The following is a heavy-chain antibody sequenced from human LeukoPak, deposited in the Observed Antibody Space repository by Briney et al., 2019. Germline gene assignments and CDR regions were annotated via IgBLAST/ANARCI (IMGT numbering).Heavy chain of an antibody. D-gene: IGHD6-19*01. V-gene: IGHV3-64*01. CDR1: GFTFSIYA. Sequence: GGSLRLSCAASGFTFSIYAMHWVRQAPGKRLEHVSEISYNGTQTYYGNSVKDRFTISRDNAKNTVYLQMASLRVDDMAVYYCVRDRGGSGWYYFDYWGQGILVTVSS. CDR2: ISYNGTQT. CDR3: VRDRGGSGWYYFDY. J-gene: IGHJ4*02.